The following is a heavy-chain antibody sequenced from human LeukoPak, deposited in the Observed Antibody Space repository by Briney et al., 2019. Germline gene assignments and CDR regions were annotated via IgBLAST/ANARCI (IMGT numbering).Heavy chain of an antibody. CDR2: IIPIFGTA. J-gene: IGHJ3*02. V-gene: IGHV1-69*05. D-gene: IGHD1-26*01. CDR3: AGLVGARVDHAFEI. CDR1: GGTFSSYA. Sequence: GASVKVSCKASGGTFSSYAISWVRQAPGQGLEWMGGIIPIFGTANYAQKFQGRVTITTDESTSTAYMELSSLRSEDTAVYYCAGLVGARVDHAFEIWGQGTMVTVSS.